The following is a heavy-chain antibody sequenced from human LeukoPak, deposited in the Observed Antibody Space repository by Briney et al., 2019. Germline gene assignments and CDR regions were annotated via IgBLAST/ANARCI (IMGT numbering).Heavy chain of an antibody. CDR1: GDSVGSSGYY. V-gene: IGHV4-39*01. D-gene: IGHD2-15*01. Sequence: SSETVSLTGTVSGDSVGSSGYYWGWIRQPPGKGLEWIGSIYYGGSTYYNPSLKSRVTISVDTSKNQFSLKLSSVTAADTAVYYCARSIVAAYFDYWGQGTLVTVSS. CDR2: IYYGGST. CDR3: ARSIVAAYFDY. J-gene: IGHJ4*02.